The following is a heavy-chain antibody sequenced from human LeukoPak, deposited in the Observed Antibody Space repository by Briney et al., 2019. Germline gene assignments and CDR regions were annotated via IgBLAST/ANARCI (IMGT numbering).Heavy chain of an antibody. D-gene: IGHD3/OR15-3a*01. Sequence: ASVNVSCKASGGTFSSYAISWVRQAPGQGLEWMGRIIPILGIANYAQKFQGRVTITADKSTSTAYMELSSLRSEDTAVYYCARTDLYYYYMDVWGKGTTVTVSS. CDR2: IIPILGIA. J-gene: IGHJ6*03. CDR1: GGTFSSYA. V-gene: IGHV1-69*04. CDR3: ARTDLYYYYMDV.